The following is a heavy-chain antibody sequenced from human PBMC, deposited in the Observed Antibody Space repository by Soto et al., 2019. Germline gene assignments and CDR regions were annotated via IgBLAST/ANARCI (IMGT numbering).Heavy chain of an antibody. CDR3: ARVRGGSYFPSDI. J-gene: IGHJ3*02. CDR1: GDSVSSGSYY. Sequence: PSETLSLTCTVSGDSVSSGSYYWSWIRQPPGKGLEWIGYIYYSGSTNYNPSLKSRVTMSVDTSKNQFSLKLNSVTAADTAVYYCARVRGGSYFPSDIWGQGTMVTVSS. D-gene: IGHD1-26*01. V-gene: IGHV4-61*01. CDR2: IYYSGST.